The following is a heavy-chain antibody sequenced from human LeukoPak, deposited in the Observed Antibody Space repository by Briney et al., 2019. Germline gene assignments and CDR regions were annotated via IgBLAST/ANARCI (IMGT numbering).Heavy chain of an antibody. D-gene: IGHD3-16*01. Sequence: GASVKVSCKASGYTFTSYGISWVRQAPGQGLEWMGGIIPIFGTANYAQKFQGRVTITTDESTSTAYMELSSLRSEDTAVYYCAREVGGSLDYWGQGTLVTVSS. J-gene: IGHJ4*02. CDR2: IIPIFGTA. CDR1: GYTFTSYG. CDR3: AREVGGSLDY. V-gene: IGHV1-69*05.